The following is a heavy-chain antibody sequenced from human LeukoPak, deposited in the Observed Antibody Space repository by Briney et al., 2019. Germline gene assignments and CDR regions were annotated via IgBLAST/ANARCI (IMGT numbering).Heavy chain of an antibody. J-gene: IGHJ4*02. D-gene: IGHD5-18*01. CDR2: IYYSGST. V-gene: IGHV4-59*01. CDR3: ARQADSYGSYYFDY. CDR1: GGSISSYY. Sequence: PSXTLSLTCTVSGGSISSYYWSWIRQPPGKGLEWIGYIYYSGSTNYNPSLKSRVTISVDTSKNQFSLKLSSVTAADTAVYYCARQADSYGSYYFDYWGQGTLVTVSS.